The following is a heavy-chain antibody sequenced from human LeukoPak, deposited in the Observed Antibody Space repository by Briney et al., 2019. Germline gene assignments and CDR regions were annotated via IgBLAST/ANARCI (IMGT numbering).Heavy chain of an antibody. CDR2: ISSSGGTI. V-gene: IGHV3-11*01. CDR1: GFTFSDYY. D-gene: IGHD1-14*01. CDR3: ARVWNNWNHDY. J-gene: IGHJ4*02. Sequence: GGSLRLSCAASGFTFSDYYMSWIRQAPGKGLEGVSYISSSGGTIYYADSVKGRFTISRDNAKNSLYLQMDSLRAEDTAVYYCARVWNNWNHDYWGQGTLVTVSS.